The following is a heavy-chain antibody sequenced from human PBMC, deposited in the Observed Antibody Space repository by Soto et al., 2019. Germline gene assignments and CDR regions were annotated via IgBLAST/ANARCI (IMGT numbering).Heavy chain of an antibody. CDR1: GGTFSSYA. CDR3: ANYIGSDDSSGWSYYYYYGMDV. Sequence: SVKVSCKASGGTFSSYAISWVRQAPGQGLEWMGGIIPIFGTANYAQKFQGRVTITADESTSTAYMELSSLRSEDTAVYYCANYIGSDDSSGWSYYYYYGMDVWGQGTTVTVSS. J-gene: IGHJ6*02. D-gene: IGHD6-19*01. V-gene: IGHV1-69*13. CDR2: IIPIFGTA.